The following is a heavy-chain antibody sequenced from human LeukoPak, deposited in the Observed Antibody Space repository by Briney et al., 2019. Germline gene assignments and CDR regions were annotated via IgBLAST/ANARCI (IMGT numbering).Heavy chain of an antibody. J-gene: IGHJ3*02. CDR3: ARGAVAGTHAFDI. D-gene: IGHD6-19*01. CDR1: GDSVSSNSAA. V-gene: IGHV6-1*01. Sequence: SQTLSLTCAISGDSVSSNSAAWNWIRQSPSRGLEWLGSTYYRYKWYNDYAVSVKSRITINADTSKNQISLQLNYVTPEDTAVYYCARGAVAGTHAFDIWGQGTMVTVSS. CDR2: TYYRYKWYN.